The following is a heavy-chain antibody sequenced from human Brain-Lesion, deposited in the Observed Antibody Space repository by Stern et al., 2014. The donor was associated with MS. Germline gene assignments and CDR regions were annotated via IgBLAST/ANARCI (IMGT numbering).Heavy chain of an antibody. J-gene: IGHJ6*02. CDR2: INPNTGGK. Sequence: VQLVQPGAEVKKPGASVKVSCKTSGYIFTGYYIHWVRQAPGQGLEWMAWINPNTGGKKYAQKFQGRVTMSRDTSISTAYVELSSLTSDDTAVYYCARDQRGITIFGVVTDYYYLGMDVWGQGTTVTVSS. CDR3: ARDQRGITIFGVVTDYYYLGMDV. V-gene: IGHV1-2*02. D-gene: IGHD3-3*01. CDR1: GYIFTGYY.